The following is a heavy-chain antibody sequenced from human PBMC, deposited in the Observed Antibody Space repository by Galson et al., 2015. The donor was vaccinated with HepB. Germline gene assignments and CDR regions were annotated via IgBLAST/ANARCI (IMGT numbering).Heavy chain of an antibody. V-gene: IGHV3-30*18. CDR3: AKDYCTGGTCFFNY. CDR2: ASSGGSNE. CDR1: GFNFSNYG. D-gene: IGHD2-8*02. Sequence: SLRLSCAASGFNFSNYGMHWVRQAPGKGLEWVAIASSGGSNESYSDSVKGRFTISRDNSMNTLYLQVNSLRAEDTAVYYCAKDYCTGGTCFFNYWGQGTLVTVSS. J-gene: IGHJ4*02.